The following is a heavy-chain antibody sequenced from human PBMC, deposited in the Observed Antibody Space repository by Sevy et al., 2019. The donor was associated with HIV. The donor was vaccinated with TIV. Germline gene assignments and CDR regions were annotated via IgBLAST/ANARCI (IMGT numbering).Heavy chain of an antibody. CDR3: ARESVVATIGAYYYYYYMDV. J-gene: IGHJ6*03. Sequence: ASVKVSCKASGYTFTSYGISWVRQAPGQGLEWMGWNSAYNGNTNYAQKLQGRVTMTTDTSTSTAYMELRSLRSDDTAVYYCARESVVATIGAYYYYYYMDVWGKGTTVTVSS. D-gene: IGHD5-12*01. CDR1: GYTFTSYG. CDR2: NSAYNGNT. V-gene: IGHV1-18*04.